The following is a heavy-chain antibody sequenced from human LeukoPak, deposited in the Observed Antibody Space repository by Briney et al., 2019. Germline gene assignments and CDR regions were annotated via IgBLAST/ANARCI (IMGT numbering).Heavy chain of an antibody. Sequence: GASVKVSCKASGGTFSSYAISWVRQAPGQGLEWMGGIIPIFGTANYAQKFQGRVTITADESTSTAYMELSSLGSEDTAVYYCASGIVGAKFDYWGQGTLVTVSS. CDR3: ASGIVGAKFDY. CDR2: IIPIFGTA. J-gene: IGHJ4*02. CDR1: GGTFSSYA. D-gene: IGHD1-26*01. V-gene: IGHV1-69*13.